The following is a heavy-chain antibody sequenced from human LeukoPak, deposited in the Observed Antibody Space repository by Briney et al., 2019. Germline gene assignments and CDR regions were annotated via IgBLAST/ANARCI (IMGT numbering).Heavy chain of an antibody. J-gene: IGHJ3*02. V-gene: IGHV1-18*01. D-gene: IGHD5-18*01. CDR3: ARGMGYSYGHPQGAFDI. Sequence: ASVKVSCKASGYSFTSYGFNWVRQAPGQGLECMGWMSAYNGKTNYAHSLQGRVTVTADTSTSTAYMELRSLRSEDTAVYYCARGMGYSYGHPQGAFDIWGQGTMVTVSS. CDR2: MSAYNGKT. CDR1: GYSFTSYG.